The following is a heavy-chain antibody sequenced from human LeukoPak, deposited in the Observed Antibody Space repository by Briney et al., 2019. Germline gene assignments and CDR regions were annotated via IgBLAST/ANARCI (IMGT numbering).Heavy chain of an antibody. CDR1: GGSISSYY. CDR3: ARAGDFCSGYPSRNYMDV. V-gene: IGHV4-59*12. CDR2: IYYSGST. J-gene: IGHJ6*03. Sequence: SETLSLTCTVSGGSISSYYWSWIRQPPGKGLEWIGYIYYSGSTNYNPSLKSRVTMSVDTSKKQFSLKLSSVTAADTAVYYCARAGDFCSGYPSRNYMDVWGKGTTVTVSS. D-gene: IGHD3-3*01.